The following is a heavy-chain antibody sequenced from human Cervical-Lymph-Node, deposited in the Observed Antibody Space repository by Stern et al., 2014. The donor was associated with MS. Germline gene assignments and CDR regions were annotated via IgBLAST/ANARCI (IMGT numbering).Heavy chain of an antibody. V-gene: IGHV3-13*01. Sequence: EVQLVESGGGLVQPGGSLRLSCAASGFTFSSYDMHWVRQATGKGLEWVSAIGNAGDTYYPGSVKGRFTISRENDKNSLAPQLNSLRAGDTAVYYCARGNGYCSGGSCYSFDYWGQGTLVTVSS. D-gene: IGHD2-15*01. CDR2: IGNAGDT. CDR3: ARGNGYCSGGSCYSFDY. CDR1: GFTFSSYD. J-gene: IGHJ4*02.